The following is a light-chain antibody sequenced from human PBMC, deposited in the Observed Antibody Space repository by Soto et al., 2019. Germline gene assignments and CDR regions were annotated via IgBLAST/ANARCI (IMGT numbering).Light chain of an antibody. Sequence: EIVLTQSPGTLSLSPGERATLSCRASHTLSSRYLAWYQQKPGQAPRLLTYGISRRATGIRDGFSGSGSGTDFTPTITRPEPEDFAVYYCQQYVTSSPRTFGRGTRWIS. CDR1: HTLSSRY. J-gene: IGKJ1*01. CDR3: QQYVTSSPRT. CDR2: GIS. V-gene: IGKV3-20*01.